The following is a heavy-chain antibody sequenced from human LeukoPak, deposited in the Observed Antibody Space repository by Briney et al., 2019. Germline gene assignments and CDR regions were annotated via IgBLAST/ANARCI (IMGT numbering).Heavy chain of an antibody. V-gene: IGHV3-30*03. CDR2: ISYDGSNK. CDR3: AREKITMVRGVIITAPVPDY. Sequence: GGSLRLSCAASGFTFSSYGMHWVRQAPGKGLEWVAVISYDGSNKYYADSVKGRFTISRDNSKNTLYLQMNSLRAEDTAVYYCAREKITMVRGVIITAPVPDYWGQGTLVTVSS. D-gene: IGHD3-10*01. CDR1: GFTFSSYG. J-gene: IGHJ4*01.